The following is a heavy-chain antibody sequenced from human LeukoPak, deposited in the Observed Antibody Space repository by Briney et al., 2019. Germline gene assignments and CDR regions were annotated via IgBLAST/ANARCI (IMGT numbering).Heavy chain of an antibody. CDR3: ARAQGGYYMDV. J-gene: IGHJ6*03. CDR1: GFTVSSNY. CDR2: IYSGGST. Sequence: GRSLRLSCAASGFTVSSNYMSWVRQAPGKGLEWVSVIYSGGSTYYADSVKGRFTISRDNSKNTLYLQMNSLRAEDTAVYYCARAQGGYYMDVWGKGTTVTISS. V-gene: IGHV3-66*01. D-gene: IGHD3-10*01.